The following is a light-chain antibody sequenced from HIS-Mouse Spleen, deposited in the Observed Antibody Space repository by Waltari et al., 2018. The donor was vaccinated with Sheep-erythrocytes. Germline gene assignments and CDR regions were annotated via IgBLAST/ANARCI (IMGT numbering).Light chain of an antibody. CDR1: SSNIGSNT. J-gene: IGLJ2*01. V-gene: IGLV1-44*01. Sequence: QSVLTQPPSASGTPGQRVTISCSGSSSNIGSNTVNWYQQLPGTAPNLLIYSNNQRPSGVPDRSSGSKSGTSASLAISGLQSEDEADYYCAAWDDSLNGVVFGGGTKLTVL. CDR3: AAWDDSLNGVV. CDR2: SNN.